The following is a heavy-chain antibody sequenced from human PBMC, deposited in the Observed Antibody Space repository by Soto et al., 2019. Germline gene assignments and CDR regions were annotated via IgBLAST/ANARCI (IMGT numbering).Heavy chain of an antibody. J-gene: IGHJ4*02. V-gene: IGHV1-18*01. CDR3: ARGRYGDY. Sequence: QVHLVQSGADVKKPGASVKVSCKGSGYAFTTYGITWVRQAPGQGLEWMGWISAHNGNTNYAQKVQGRVTVTRTTSTSTANMELRSLRSDDTAVYDCARGRYGDYWGQGALVTVSS. D-gene: IGHD1-1*01. CDR2: ISAHNGNT. CDR1: GYAFTTYG.